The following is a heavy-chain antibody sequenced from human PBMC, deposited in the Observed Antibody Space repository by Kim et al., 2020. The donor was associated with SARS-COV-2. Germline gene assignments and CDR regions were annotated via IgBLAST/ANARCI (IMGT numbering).Heavy chain of an antibody. Sequence: PSLKSRVTISVDTSKNQFSLKLSSVTAADTAVYYCARRRYSSGWYGFDYWGQGTLVTVSS. J-gene: IGHJ4*02. V-gene: IGHV4-59*08. D-gene: IGHD6-19*01. CDR3: ARRRYSSGWYGFDY.